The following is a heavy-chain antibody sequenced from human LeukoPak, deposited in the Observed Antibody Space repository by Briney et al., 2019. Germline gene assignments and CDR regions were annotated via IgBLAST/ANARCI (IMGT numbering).Heavy chain of an antibody. Sequence: PGGSLRLSCAASGFTFSSYAMSWVRQAPGKGLEWVSAISGSGGSTYYADSVKGRFTISRDNAKNSLYLQMNSLRDEDTAVYYCAREWYSSSAIDYWGQGTLVTVSS. CDR3: AREWYSSSAIDY. CDR2: ISGSGGST. V-gene: IGHV3-23*01. D-gene: IGHD6-6*01. J-gene: IGHJ4*02. CDR1: GFTFSSYA.